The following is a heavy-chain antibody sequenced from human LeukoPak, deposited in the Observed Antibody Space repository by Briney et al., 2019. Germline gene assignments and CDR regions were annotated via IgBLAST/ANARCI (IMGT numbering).Heavy chain of an antibody. CDR3: ARSLDGSGSYYNKGPYNWFDP. CDR1: GYTFTSYA. CDR2: INAGNGNT. J-gene: IGHJ5*02. Sequence: ASVKVSCKASGYTFTSYAMHWVRQAPGQRLEWMGWINAGNGNTKYSQKFQGRVTITADESTSTAYMELSSLRSEDTAVYYCARSLDGSGSYYNKGPYNWFDPWGQGTLVTVSS. V-gene: IGHV1-3*01. D-gene: IGHD3-10*01.